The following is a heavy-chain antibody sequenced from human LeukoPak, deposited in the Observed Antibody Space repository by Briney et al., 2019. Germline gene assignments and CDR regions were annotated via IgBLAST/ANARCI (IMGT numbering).Heavy chain of an antibody. CDR1: GFTFTMFS. D-gene: IGHD6-13*01. CDR2: IRGRSDTT. J-gene: IGHJ4*02. V-gene: IGHV3-48*01. CDR3: ARDRLGYSSSWYSSFDY. Sequence: GGSLRLSCAASGFTFTMFSMNWLRQAPGKGLEWIAFIRGRSDTTYYADSVQGRFTISRDNAEDSVYLQMNSLRAEDTAVYYCARDRLGYSSSWYSSFDYWGQGTLVTVSS.